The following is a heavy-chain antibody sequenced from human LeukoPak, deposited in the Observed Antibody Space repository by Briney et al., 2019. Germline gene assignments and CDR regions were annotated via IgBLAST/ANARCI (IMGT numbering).Heavy chain of an antibody. J-gene: IGHJ4*02. CDR1: GGSFSGYY. V-gene: IGHV4-34*01. CDR2: INHSGST. D-gene: IGHD6-19*01. CDR3: ARSILSSDLDY. Sequence: KSSETLSLTCAVYGGSFSGYYWSWIRQPPGKGLEWIGEINHSGSTNYNPSLKSRVTIPVDTSKNQFSLKLSSVTAADTAVYYCARSILSSDLDYWGQGTLVTVSS.